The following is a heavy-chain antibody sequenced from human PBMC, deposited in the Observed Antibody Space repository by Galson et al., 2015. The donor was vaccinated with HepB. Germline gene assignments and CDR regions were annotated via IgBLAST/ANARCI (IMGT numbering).Heavy chain of an antibody. CDR1: GFTFSSYI. Sequence: SLRLSCAASGFTFSSYIMNWVRQAPGKGLEWVSSISGSGNYIYYADSVKGRFTISRDNANNSLYLQMNSLRAEDTAVYYCAREAGYCSGGSCLRGGLDYWGQGTLVTVSS. CDR2: ISGSGNYI. V-gene: IGHV3-21*01. J-gene: IGHJ4*02. CDR3: AREAGYCSGGSCLRGGLDY. D-gene: IGHD2-15*01.